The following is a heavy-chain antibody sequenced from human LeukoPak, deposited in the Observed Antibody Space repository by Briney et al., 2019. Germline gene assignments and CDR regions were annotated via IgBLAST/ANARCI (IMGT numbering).Heavy chain of an antibody. CDR2: LYADGTT. V-gene: IGHV3-53*01. J-gene: IGHJ4*02. CDR3: ARWFCTTTSCYYDY. CDR1: GLTISINY. Sequence: GGSLRLSCAASGLTISINYMSWVRQAPGMGLEWVSILYADGTTFYLDSLKGRFTIARDNSKNTLYLQMNSLRAEDTAVYYCARWFCTTTSCYYDYWGQGTLVTVSS. D-gene: IGHD2-2*01.